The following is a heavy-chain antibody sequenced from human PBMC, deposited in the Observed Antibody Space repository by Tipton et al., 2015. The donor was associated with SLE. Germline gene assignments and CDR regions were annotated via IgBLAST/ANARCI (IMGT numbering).Heavy chain of an antibody. Sequence: TLSLTCTVSGGSISSGAHYWSWIRQSAGKGLEWIGRIYASGSTSGSANYNPSLKSRVTISVDTSKNQFSLKLSSVTAADTAVYYCAREGLGTSYYYYMDVWGKGTTVTVS. CDR1: GGSISSGAHY. V-gene: IGHV4-61*02. CDR3: AREGLGTSYYYYMDV. CDR2: IYASGST. J-gene: IGHJ6*03. D-gene: IGHD7-27*01.